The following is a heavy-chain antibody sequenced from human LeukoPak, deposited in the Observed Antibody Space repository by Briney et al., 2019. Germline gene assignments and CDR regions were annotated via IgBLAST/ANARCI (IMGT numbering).Heavy chain of an antibody. D-gene: IGHD1-26*01. CDR1: GGSISSYY. CDR2: IYPSGST. Sequence: SETLSLTCTVSGGSISSYYWSWIRQPPGKGLEWIGEIYPSGSTNYNPSLKSRVTVSVDKSKNQFSLRLTSVTAADTAVYYCARDQGGGRHARVAFDIWGQGTMVTVSS. V-gene: IGHV4-59*12. CDR3: ARDQGGGRHARVAFDI. J-gene: IGHJ3*02.